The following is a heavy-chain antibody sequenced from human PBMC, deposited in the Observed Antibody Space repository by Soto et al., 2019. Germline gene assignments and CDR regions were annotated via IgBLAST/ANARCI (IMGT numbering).Heavy chain of an antibody. D-gene: IGHD4-17*01. Sequence: QVQLVQSGAEVKKPGSSVKVSCKASGGTFRSYAISWVRQAPGTGLEWRGGVIPIFGKANSAQKFQGRVTITADESASTAYMELSSMITEDTSVYYCARLHYYGDYGPFHGEEYYYYSMDVGGQGTTFTFSS. CDR1: GGTFRSYA. CDR3: ARLHYYGDYGPFHGEEYYYYSMDV. CDR2: VIPIFGKA. J-gene: IGHJ6*02. V-gene: IGHV1-69*01.